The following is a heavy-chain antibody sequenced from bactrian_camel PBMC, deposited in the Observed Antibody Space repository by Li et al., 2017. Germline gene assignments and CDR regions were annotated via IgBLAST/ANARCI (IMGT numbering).Heavy chain of an antibody. CDR2: ISSDGRT. D-gene: IGHD3*01. CDR3: APDSSPQMGCY. V-gene: IGHV3S57*01. Sequence: HVQLVESGGGSVQAGGSLRLSCTTSDRTLSTYCLGWYRQVPDFECEWISTISSDGRTSYADSVKGRFTISQNNAKTTTWLQMNNLKLDNMAMYYCAPDSSPQMGCYWTRGTQVTVS. J-gene: IGHJ4*01. CDR1: DRTLSTYC.